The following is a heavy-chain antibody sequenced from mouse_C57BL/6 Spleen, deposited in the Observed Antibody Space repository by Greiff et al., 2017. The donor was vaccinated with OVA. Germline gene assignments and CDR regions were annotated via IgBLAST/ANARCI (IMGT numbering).Heavy chain of an antibody. D-gene: IGHD2-13*01. V-gene: IGHV1-18*01. CDR2: INPNNGGT. CDR1: GYTFTDYN. Sequence: VQLQQSGPELVKPGASVKIPCKASGYTFTDYNMDWVKQSHGKSLEWIGDINPNNGGTIYNQKFKGKATLTVDKSSSTAYMELRSLTSEDTVVYYSARSGDGDFPFEYWGQGTTLTVSS. CDR3: ARSGDGDFPFEY. J-gene: IGHJ2*01.